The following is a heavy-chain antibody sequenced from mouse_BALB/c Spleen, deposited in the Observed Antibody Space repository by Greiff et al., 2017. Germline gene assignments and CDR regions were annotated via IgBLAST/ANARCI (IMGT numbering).Heavy chain of an antibody. Sequence: VQLQQSGAELAKPGASVKMSCKASGYTFTSYWMHWVKQRPGQGLEWIGYINPSTGYTEYNQKFKDKATLTADKSSSTAYMQLSSLTSEDSAVYYCARGLLRTPGWFAYWGQGTLVTVSA. J-gene: IGHJ3*01. V-gene: IGHV1-7*01. CDR2: INPSTGYT. D-gene: IGHD1-1*01. CDR1: GYTFTSYW. CDR3: ARGLLRTPGWFAY.